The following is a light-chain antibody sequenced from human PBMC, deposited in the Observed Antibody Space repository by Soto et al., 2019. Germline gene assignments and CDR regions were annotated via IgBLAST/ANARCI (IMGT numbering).Light chain of an antibody. CDR3: QQLNTDPIT. J-gene: IGKJ5*01. V-gene: IGKV1-9*01. Sequence: DIQLTQSPSFLSASVGDRVTITCRASQGISSSLAWYQQKPGKAPKLLIYAASTLQSGVPSRFSGSASGTEFTVTISSLQPEDFAIYYCQQLNTDPITFGQGTRLEMK. CDR1: QGISSS. CDR2: AAS.